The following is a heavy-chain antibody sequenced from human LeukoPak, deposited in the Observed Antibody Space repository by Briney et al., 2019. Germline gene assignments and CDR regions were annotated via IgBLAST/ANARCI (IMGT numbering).Heavy chain of an antibody. V-gene: IGHV4-59*01. J-gene: IGHJ4*02. D-gene: IGHD3-10*01. CDR2: IYYRVTS. CDR3: ARAVGGDGSGSL. Sequence: SETLSLTCTVSGDSINAYYWSWIRQPPGKGLEWIGYIYYRVTSDYNPSLKSRVTMSVDMSTSQISLKLSSVTAADTAVYYCARAVGGDGSGSLWGPGTLVTVSS. CDR1: GDSINAYY.